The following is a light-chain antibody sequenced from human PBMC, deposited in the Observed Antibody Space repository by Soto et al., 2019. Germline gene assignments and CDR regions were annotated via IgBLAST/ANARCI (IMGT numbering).Light chain of an antibody. CDR2: NDN. Sequence: QSVLTQPPSASGTPGQRVTISCSGSRSNIGSTTVHWYQHLPGTAPKLLIHNDNQWPSGVPDRFSGSKSGTSASLAISGLQSQDEADYYCAAWDDSLKGYVFGTGTKVTVL. CDR3: AAWDDSLKGYV. J-gene: IGLJ1*01. V-gene: IGLV1-44*01. CDR1: RSNIGSTT.